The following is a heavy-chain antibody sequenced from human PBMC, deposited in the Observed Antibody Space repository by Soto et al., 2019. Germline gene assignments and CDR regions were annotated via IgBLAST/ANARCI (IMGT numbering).Heavy chain of an antibody. D-gene: IGHD2-2*01. CDR2: LNPSGGST. Sequence: ASVKSSWKASGYTFTSYYMHWVRQAPGQGLDWMGILNPSGGSTSYAQKFQGRVTMTRDTSTSTVYMERSSLRSEDTAVYYCERDFLGCSSTSCPTAMVPYGKDVWGQGTTVTVSS. J-gene: IGHJ6*02. CDR3: ERDFLGCSSTSCPTAMVPYGKDV. CDR1: GYTFTSYY. V-gene: IGHV1-46*01.